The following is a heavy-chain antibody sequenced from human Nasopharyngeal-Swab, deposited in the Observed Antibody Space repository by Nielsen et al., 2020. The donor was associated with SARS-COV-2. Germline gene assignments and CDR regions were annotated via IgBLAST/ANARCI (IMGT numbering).Heavy chain of an antibody. Sequence: WVRQAPGQGLEWMGMINPGSGGTTYAQKFQGRVTMTRDTSTSTVFMDLSSLRSEDTAVYYCARRGRCSSSSCDMDVWGQGTTVTVSS. CDR3: ARRGRCSSSSCDMDV. D-gene: IGHD2-2*01. CDR2: INPGSGGT. V-gene: IGHV1-46*01. J-gene: IGHJ6*02.